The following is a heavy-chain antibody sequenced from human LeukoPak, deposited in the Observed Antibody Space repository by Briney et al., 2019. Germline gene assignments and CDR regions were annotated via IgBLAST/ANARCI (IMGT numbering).Heavy chain of an antibody. D-gene: IGHD6-13*01. J-gene: IGHJ4*02. Sequence: GGSLRLSCATSGFXFSTSWMHWVRQAPGEGLVWVSRISSDGTTTTYADSVKGRFTISRDNAKNTLYLQMNSLSVEDTAVYYCARVRSSSWYDYWGQGALVTVSS. CDR1: GFXFSTSW. V-gene: IGHV3-74*01. CDR2: ISSDGTTT. CDR3: ARVRSSSWYDY.